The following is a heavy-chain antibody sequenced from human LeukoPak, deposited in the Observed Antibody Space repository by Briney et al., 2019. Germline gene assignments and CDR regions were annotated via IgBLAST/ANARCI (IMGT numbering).Heavy chain of an antibody. J-gene: IGHJ6*03. CDR1: GFTFSSYE. CDR3: ARYGDDYYYYYMDV. CDR2: ISSSGSTI. Sequence: GGSLRLSCAASGFTFSSYEMNWVRQAPGKGLEWVSYISSSGSTIYYADSVKGRFTISRDNAKNSLYLQINSLRAEDTAVYYCARYGDDYYYYYMDVWGKGTTVTVSS. V-gene: IGHV3-48*03. D-gene: IGHD4-17*01.